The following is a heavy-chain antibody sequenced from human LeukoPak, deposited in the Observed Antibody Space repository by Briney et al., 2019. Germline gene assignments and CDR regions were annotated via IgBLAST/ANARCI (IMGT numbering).Heavy chain of an antibody. CDR2: IYPGDSHT. J-gene: IGHJ5*02. Sequence: GESLKISCKGSGYSFPNYWIGWVRQMPGKGLEWMGIIYPGDSHTRYSPSFQDQVTIPVDKSISTAYLQWSSLKASDTAMYYCARGPYAYTSSATLGSYSWFDPWGQGSLVTVSS. V-gene: IGHV5-51*01. CDR3: ARGPYAYTSSATLGSYSWFDP. CDR1: GYSFPNYW. D-gene: IGHD2-2*02.